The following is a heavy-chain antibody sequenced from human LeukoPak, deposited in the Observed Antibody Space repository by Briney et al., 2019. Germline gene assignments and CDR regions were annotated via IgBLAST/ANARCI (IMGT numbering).Heavy chain of an antibody. CDR1: GYSFTSYD. J-gene: IGHJ5*02. D-gene: IGHD3-3*01. Sequence: ASVKVSFKASGYSFTSYDINWVRQATGQGLEWMGWMNPNSGNTGYAQKFQGRVTITRNTSISTAYMELSSLRSEDTAVYYCAITYDFWSGYLGVPPSGLDPWGQGTLVTVSS. V-gene: IGHV1-8*03. CDR3: AITYDFWSGYLGVPPSGLDP. CDR2: MNPNSGNT.